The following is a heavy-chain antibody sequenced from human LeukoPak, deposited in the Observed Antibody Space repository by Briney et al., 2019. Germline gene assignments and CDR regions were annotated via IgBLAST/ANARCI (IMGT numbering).Heavy chain of an antibody. V-gene: IGHV4-59*08. D-gene: IGHD6-19*01. CDR1: GGSINSHY. J-gene: IGHJ4*02. CDR2: IYYTGKN. Sequence: SETLSITCAVSGGSINSHYWGWIRQPPGKGLQWIGDIYYTGKNNYNPSLKSRVTISLDTSKDHLSLNLTSVVAADTAIYYCVRRDTGWNYFDYWGQGILVTVSS. CDR3: VRRDTGWNYFDY.